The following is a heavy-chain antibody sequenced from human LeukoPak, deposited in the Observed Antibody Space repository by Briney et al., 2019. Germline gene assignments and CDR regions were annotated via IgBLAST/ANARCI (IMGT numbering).Heavy chain of an antibody. D-gene: IGHD5-18*01. J-gene: IGHJ5*02. CDR2: IYYSGST. Sequence: SETLSLTCTVSGGSISSYYWSWIRQPPGKGLEWIGYIYYSGSTNYNPSLKSRVTISVDTSKNQFSLKLSSVTAADTAVCYCARQRRGYSSGYGWFDPWGQGTLVTVSS. V-gene: IGHV4-59*08. CDR3: ARQRRGYSSGYGWFDP. CDR1: GGSISSYY.